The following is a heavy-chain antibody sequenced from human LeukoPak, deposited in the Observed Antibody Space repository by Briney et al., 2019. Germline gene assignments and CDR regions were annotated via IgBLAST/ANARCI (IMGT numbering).Heavy chain of an antibody. Sequence: GASVKVSCKVSGYTLTELSMHWVRQAPGKGLEWMGGFDPEDGETIYAQKSQGRVTMTEDTSTDTAYMELSSLRSEDTAVYYCATAESEMATIGTWGQGTLVTVSS. J-gene: IGHJ5*02. D-gene: IGHD5-24*01. CDR1: GYTLTELS. CDR2: FDPEDGET. CDR3: ATAESEMATIGT. V-gene: IGHV1-24*01.